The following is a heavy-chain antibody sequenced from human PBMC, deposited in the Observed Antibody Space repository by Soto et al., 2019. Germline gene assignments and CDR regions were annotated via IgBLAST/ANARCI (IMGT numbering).Heavy chain of an antibody. CDR1: GGSFSGYY. Sequence: WETLSLTCAVYGGSFSGYYWSWIRQPPGKGLEWIGEINHSGSTNYNPSLKSRVTISVGTSKNQFSLKLSSVTAADTAVYYCARRIAVAPPNVWGQGTLVTVSS. CDR2: INHSGST. J-gene: IGHJ4*02. V-gene: IGHV4-34*01. D-gene: IGHD6-19*01. CDR3: ARRIAVAPPNV.